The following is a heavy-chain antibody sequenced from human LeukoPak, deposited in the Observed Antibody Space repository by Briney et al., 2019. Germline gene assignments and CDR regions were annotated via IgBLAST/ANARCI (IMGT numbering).Heavy chain of an antibody. CDR2: INGDGDDT. CDR1: GFNFADYA. CDR3: AREALGTSIDY. V-gene: IGHV3-43D*03. Sequence: PGGSLRLSCAASGFNFADYAMHWVRHAPGKGLEWVSLINGDGDDTYYAGSVKGRFTISRDNSKNTLYLQMGSLRVEDMGVYYCAREALGTSIDYWGQGTLVTVSS. J-gene: IGHJ4*02. D-gene: IGHD1-14*01.